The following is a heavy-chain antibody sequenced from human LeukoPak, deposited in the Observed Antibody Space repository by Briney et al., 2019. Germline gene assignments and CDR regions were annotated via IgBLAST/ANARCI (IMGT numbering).Heavy chain of an antibody. J-gene: IGHJ4*02. CDR2: ISSSSSTI. CDR3: AKDHSRFPEAGSYFDY. D-gene: IGHD6-19*01. CDR1: GFTFSSYS. Sequence: GGSLRLSCAASGFTFSSYSMNWVRQAPGKGLEWVSYISSSSSTIYYADSVKGRFTISRDNAKNSLYLQMNSLRAEDTALYYCAKDHSRFPEAGSYFDYWGQGTLVTVSS. V-gene: IGHV3-48*04.